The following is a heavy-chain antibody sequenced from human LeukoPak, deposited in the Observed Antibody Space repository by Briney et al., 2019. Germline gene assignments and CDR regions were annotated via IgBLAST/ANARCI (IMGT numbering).Heavy chain of an antibody. V-gene: IGHV4-61*02. D-gene: IGHD3-3*01. J-gene: IGHJ4*02. Sequence: SQTLSLTCTVSGGSISSGSYYWSWIRQPAGKGLEWIGRIYTSGSTNYNPSLKSRVTISVDTSKNQFSLKLSSVTAADTAVYYCARGGDDFWSGYYIFDYWGQGTLVTVSS. CDR2: IYTSGST. CDR3: ARGGDDFWSGYYIFDY. CDR1: GGSISSGSYY.